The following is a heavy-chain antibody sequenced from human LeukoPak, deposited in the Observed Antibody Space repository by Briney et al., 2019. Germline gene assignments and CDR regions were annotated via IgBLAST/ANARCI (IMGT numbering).Heavy chain of an antibody. Sequence: SETLPLTCTVSGGSISSSSYYWGWIRQPPGKGLEWIGSIYYSGSTYYNPSLKSRVTISVDTSKNQFSLKLSSVTAADTAVYYCARPIGSSDAFDIWGQGTMVTVSS. V-gene: IGHV4-39*01. CDR1: GGSISSSSYY. CDR2: IYYSGST. D-gene: IGHD1-26*01. CDR3: ARPIGSSDAFDI. J-gene: IGHJ3*02.